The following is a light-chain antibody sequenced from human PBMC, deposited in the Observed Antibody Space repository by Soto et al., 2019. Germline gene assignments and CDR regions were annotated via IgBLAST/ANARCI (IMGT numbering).Light chain of an antibody. V-gene: IGLV2-11*01. Sequence: QSALTQPRSVSGSPGQSVTISCTGTSSDVGAYNYVSWHQRHAGKGPKVSIHDVSARPSGVPDRYSASKCGNTASLTISGLQTEDEADYYCSSYAGNYVYVFGSRTKVTVL. J-gene: IGLJ1*01. CDR1: SSDVGAYNY. CDR2: DVS. CDR3: SSYAGNYVYV.